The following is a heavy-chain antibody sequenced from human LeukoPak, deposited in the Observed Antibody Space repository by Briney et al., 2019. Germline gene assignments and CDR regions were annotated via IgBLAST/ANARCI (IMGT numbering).Heavy chain of an antibody. CDR2: IWYDGSNK. D-gene: IGHD2-2*01. Sequence: GGSLRLSCAASGFTFSSYAMHWVRQAPGKGLEWVAVIWYDGSNKYYVDSVKGRFTISRDNSKNTLFLQMNSLRAEDTAVYYCAKGGYCSSTSCYVGWFDPWGQGTLVTVSS. V-gene: IGHV3-33*06. J-gene: IGHJ5*02. CDR1: GFTFSSYA. CDR3: AKGGYCSSTSCYVGWFDP.